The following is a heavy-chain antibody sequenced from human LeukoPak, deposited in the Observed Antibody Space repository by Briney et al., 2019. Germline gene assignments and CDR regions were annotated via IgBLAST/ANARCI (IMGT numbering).Heavy chain of an antibody. Sequence: SETLSLTCTVSGDSISSYYWSWIRQPPGKGLVWIGYIYYSGSTNYNPSLKSRVTISVDTSKNQFSLRLTSVTAADTAVYYCARGTAVAGTWGQGTLATVSS. V-gene: IGHV4-59*01. D-gene: IGHD6-19*01. J-gene: IGHJ5*02. CDR1: GDSISSYY. CDR3: ARGTAVAGT. CDR2: IYYSGST.